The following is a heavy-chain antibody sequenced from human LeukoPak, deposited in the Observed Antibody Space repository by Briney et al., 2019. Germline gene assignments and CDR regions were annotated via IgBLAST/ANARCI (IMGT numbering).Heavy chain of an antibody. V-gene: IGHV1-18*01. D-gene: IGHD6-13*01. Sequence: ASVKVSCKASGGTFSSYAISWVRQAPGQGLEWMGWITSYNGNTKYAQQLQGRVTMTTDTSTDTAYMELRSLRSDDTAVYYCARAGAAAGTPFDYWGQGTLVTVSS. CDR3: ARAGAAAGTPFDY. CDR1: GGTFSSYA. CDR2: ITSYNGNT. J-gene: IGHJ4*02.